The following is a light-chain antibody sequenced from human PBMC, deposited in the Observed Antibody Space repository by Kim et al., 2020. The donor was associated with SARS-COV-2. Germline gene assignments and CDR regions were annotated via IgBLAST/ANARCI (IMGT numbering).Light chain of an antibody. CDR2: PAS. V-gene: IGKV3D-15*01. J-gene: IGKJ1*01. Sequence: PGEAAPPSCGAQQRVSSYLAWYQQNPGQAPRLLFSPASTRATGVPGRFSGSGSGTFFTLTISSLHSEDFAVYYCQQYLNWPLTFGQGTKLDIK. CDR3: QQYLNWPLT. CDR1: QRVSSY.